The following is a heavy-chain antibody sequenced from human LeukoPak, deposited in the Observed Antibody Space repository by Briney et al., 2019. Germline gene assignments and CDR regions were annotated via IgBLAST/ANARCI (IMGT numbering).Heavy chain of an antibody. Sequence: SETLSLTCTVSGDAITGSTYYWGWIRQPPGKGLEWIGSMYYSGSTYSNASPKSRVTISADTSKNQFSLKLSSVTAADTATYYCARQYYDRTGYYYFDHWTQGTLVTVSS. V-gene: IGHV4-39*01. J-gene: IGHJ4*02. D-gene: IGHD3-22*01. CDR3: ARQYYDRTGYYYFDH. CDR1: GDAITGSTYY. CDR2: MYYSGST.